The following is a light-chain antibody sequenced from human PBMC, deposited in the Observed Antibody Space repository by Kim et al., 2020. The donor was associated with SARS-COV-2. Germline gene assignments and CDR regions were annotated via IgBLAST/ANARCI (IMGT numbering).Light chain of an antibody. CDR1: KLGDKY. V-gene: IGLV3-1*01. CDR2: QDS. J-gene: IGLJ1*01. Sequence: SYELTQPPSVSVSPEQTASITCSGDKLGDKYACWYQQKPGQSPVLVIYQDSKRPSGIPERFSGSNSGNTATLTISGTQAMDEADYYCQAWDSSTHYVFGTGTKVTVL. CDR3: QAWDSSTHYV.